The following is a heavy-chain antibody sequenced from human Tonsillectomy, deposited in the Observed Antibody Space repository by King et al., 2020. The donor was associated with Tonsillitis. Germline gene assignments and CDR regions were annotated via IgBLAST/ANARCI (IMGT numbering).Heavy chain of an antibody. D-gene: IGHD2-15*01. J-gene: IGHJ3*02. CDR3: AREPGYCSGGSCRAFDI. V-gene: IGHV3-33*01. CDR1: GFPFSSYG. Sequence: QLVESGGGVVQPGRSLRLSCAASGFPFSSYGMHWVRQAPGKGLEWVAVIWYDGSNKYYADSVKGRFTISRDNSKNTLYLQMNSLRAEDTAVYYCAREPGYCSGGSCRAFDIWGQGTMVTVSS. CDR2: IWYDGSNK.